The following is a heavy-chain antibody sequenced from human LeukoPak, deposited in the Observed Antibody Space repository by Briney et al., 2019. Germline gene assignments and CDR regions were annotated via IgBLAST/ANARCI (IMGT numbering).Heavy chain of an antibody. CDR2: ISNDGTIQ. D-gene: IGHD3-10*01. J-gene: IGHJ4*02. CDR1: GFTFSSYA. CDR3: ARAMVRGVIPY. Sequence: PGGSLRLSCAASGFTFSSYAMHWVRQAPGKGLEWVAVISNDGTIQYYADSVKGRFTISRDNSRNIMNLQTDSLRPEDTALYYCARAMVRGVIPYWGQGTLVTVSS. V-gene: IGHV3-30*04.